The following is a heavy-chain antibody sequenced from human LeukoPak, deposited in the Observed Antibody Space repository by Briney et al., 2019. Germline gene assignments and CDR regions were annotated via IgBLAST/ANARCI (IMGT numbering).Heavy chain of an antibody. D-gene: IGHD3-22*01. V-gene: IGHV1-69*04. Sequence: GASVKVSCKASGGTFSSYAISWVRQAPGQGLEWMGRIIPILGIANYAQKFQGRVTITADKSTSTAYMELSSLRSEDTAVYYCARGYDSSGYAFDIWGQGTMVTVSS. CDR1: GGTFSSYA. J-gene: IGHJ3*02. CDR2: IIPILGIA. CDR3: ARGYDSSGYAFDI.